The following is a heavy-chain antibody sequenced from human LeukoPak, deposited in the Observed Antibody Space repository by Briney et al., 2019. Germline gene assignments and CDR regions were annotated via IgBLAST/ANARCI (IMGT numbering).Heavy chain of an antibody. D-gene: IGHD1-26*01. CDR2: IYYSGST. J-gene: IGHJ4*02. Sequence: SETLSLTCAVYGGSFSGYYWSWIRQPPGKGLEWIGSIYYSGSTYYNPSLKSRVTISVDTSKNQFSLKLSSVTAADTAVYYCARVVGATYIDYWGQGTLVTVSS. CDR3: ARVVGATYIDY. V-gene: IGHV4-34*01. CDR1: GGSFSGYY.